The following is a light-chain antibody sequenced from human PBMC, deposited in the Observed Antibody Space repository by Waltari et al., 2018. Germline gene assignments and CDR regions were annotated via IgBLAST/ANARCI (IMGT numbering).Light chain of an antibody. CDR3: QQYYSTPWT. J-gene: IGKJ1*01. CDR2: WAS. V-gene: IGKV4-1*01. Sequence: DIVMTQSPDSLAVSLGERATINCKSSQSVLYSSNNKNYLAWYQQKPGQPPKLLIYWASTRESGVPDRFSGSGSGTDFTLTISSLQAEDVAVYYCQQYYSTPWTFGQGPTV. CDR1: QSVLYSSNNKNY.